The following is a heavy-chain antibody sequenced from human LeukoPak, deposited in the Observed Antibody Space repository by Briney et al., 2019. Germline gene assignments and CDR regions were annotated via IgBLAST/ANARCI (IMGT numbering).Heavy chain of an antibody. CDR1: GDSLSGYY. Sequence: PSETLSLTCTVSGDSLSGYYWGWIRQPPGKGLEWIGYIYYSGGANYNPSLKSRVTISVDTSRNQFSLRLNSVTAADTAVYYCARVSFLSNSSGYFLYYFDYWGQGTLVTVSS. J-gene: IGHJ4*02. D-gene: IGHD3-22*01. V-gene: IGHV4-59*01. CDR3: ARVSFLSNSSGYFLYYFDY. CDR2: IYYSGGA.